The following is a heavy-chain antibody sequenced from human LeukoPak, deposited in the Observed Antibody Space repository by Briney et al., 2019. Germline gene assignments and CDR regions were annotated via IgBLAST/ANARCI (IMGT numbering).Heavy chain of an antibody. J-gene: IGHJ5*02. D-gene: IGHD2-15*01. Sequence: SETLSPTCAVYGGSFSGYYWGWIRQPPGKGLQWIGEINHSGYTNYNPSLKSRVTISLDTSKNQFSLKLTSVTAADTAVYYCAASGGPINWFDHWGQGTLVTVSS. V-gene: IGHV4-34*01. CDR3: AASGGPINWFDH. CDR1: GGSFSGYY. CDR2: INHSGYT.